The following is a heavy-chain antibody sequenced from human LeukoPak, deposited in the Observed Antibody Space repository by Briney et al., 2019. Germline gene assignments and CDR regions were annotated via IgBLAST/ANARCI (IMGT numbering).Heavy chain of an antibody. CDR2: ISWNSDSI. J-gene: IGHJ4*02. Sequence: PGRSLRLSCAASGFTFDDYAMHWVRQAPGKGLEWVSGISWNSDSIGSADSVKGRFTISRDNAKNSLYLQMNSLRAEDTAVYYCASPGDTTVAAFDYWGQGTLVTVSS. CDR3: ASPGDTTVAAFDY. D-gene: IGHD4-23*01. CDR1: GFTFDDYA. V-gene: IGHV3-9*01.